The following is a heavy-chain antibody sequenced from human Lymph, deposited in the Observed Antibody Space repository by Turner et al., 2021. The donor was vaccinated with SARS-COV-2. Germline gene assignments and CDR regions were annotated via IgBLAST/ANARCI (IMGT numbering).Heavy chain of an antibody. D-gene: IGHD3-10*01. CDR3: ARLVRRAEYYFDY. Sequence: QLQLQESGPGLVKPSETLSLTCTVSGGSISRSRYYWGWIRQPPGRGLEWIGHIYYSRGTYSHPSLKSRVTISLDTSKNQFSLKLSSVTAADTAVYYCARLVRRAEYYFDYWGQGTLVTVSS. J-gene: IGHJ4*02. CDR2: IYYSRGT. CDR1: GGSISRSRYY. V-gene: IGHV4-39*01.